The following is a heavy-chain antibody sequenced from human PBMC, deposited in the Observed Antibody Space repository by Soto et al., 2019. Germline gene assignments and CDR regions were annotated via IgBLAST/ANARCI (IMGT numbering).Heavy chain of an antibody. Sequence: QLQLQESGPGLVKPSESLSLTCYVSGGSISNSRYYWGWIRQPPGKGLEWIGTLDYSANTYSNPALKSRVALSVDTPKNPFSPYRTSVTAADTAVYYCATVRRGAWYVDLWGRGTLVTVSS. D-gene: IGHD3-10*02. CDR3: ATVRRGAWYVDL. CDR2: LDYSANT. J-gene: IGHJ2*01. V-gene: IGHV4-39*01. CDR1: GGSISNSRYY.